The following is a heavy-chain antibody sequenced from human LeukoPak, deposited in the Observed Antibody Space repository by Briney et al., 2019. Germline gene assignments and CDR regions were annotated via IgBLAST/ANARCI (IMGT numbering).Heavy chain of an antibody. Sequence: SETLSLTCVVYGGSFSGYYWSWIRQPPGKGLEWIGEINHSGSTNYNPSLKSRVTISVDTSKNQFSLKLTSVTAADTAVYYCARGGLANYFDYWGQGTLVPVSS. CDR3: ARGGLANYFDY. CDR1: GGSFSGYY. D-gene: IGHD3/OR15-3a*01. CDR2: INHSGST. V-gene: IGHV4-34*01. J-gene: IGHJ4*02.